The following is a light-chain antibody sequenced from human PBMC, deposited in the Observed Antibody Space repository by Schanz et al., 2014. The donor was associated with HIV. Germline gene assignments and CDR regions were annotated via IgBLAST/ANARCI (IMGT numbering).Light chain of an antibody. CDR2: GNN. V-gene: IGLV1-40*01. J-gene: IGLJ1*01. CDR3: SSCTSTKTYV. CDR1: SSNIGAGYD. Sequence: QSVLTQPPSVSAAPGQRVTISCAGSSSNIGAGYDVHWYHHLPGSAPKLLISGNNNRPSGVPDRFSGSKSGTSASLAITGLQAEDEADYYCSSCTSTKTYVFGAGTKLTVL.